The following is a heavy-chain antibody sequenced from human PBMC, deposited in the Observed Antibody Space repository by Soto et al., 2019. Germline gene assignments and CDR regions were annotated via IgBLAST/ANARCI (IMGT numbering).Heavy chain of an antibody. CDR3: ARVKAYYDILTGFFDYYGMDV. Sequence: PSETLSLTCTVSGGSISSYYWSWIRQPTGKGLEWIGYIYYSGSTNYNPSLKSRVTISVDTSKNQFSLKLSSVTAADTAVYYCARVKAYYDILTGFFDYYGMDVWGQGTTVTVSS. CDR2: IYYSGST. CDR1: GGSISSYY. D-gene: IGHD3-9*01. J-gene: IGHJ6*02. V-gene: IGHV4-59*01.